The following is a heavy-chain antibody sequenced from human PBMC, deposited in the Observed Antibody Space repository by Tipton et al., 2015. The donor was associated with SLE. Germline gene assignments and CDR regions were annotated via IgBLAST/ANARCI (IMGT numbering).Heavy chain of an antibody. Sequence: TLSLTCTVSGDSISNTNYYWGWIRQPPGKGLEWIGNINYSGTTYFNPSLETRVTVSVDTSKIHFSLRLTSVTAADTAVYYCARAIGANYFNLWGQGTLVTVSS. CDR1: GDSISNTNYY. CDR3: ARAIGANYFNL. CDR2: INYSGTT. J-gene: IGHJ4*02. V-gene: IGHV4-39*02. D-gene: IGHD3-16*01.